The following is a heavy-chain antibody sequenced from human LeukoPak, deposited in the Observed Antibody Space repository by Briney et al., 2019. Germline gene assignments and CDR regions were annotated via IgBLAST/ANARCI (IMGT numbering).Heavy chain of an antibody. CDR1: GFTFSDYY. CDR3: ARDYYGSGSYHLTSGY. V-gene: IGHV3-11*04. Sequence: GGSLRLSCAASGFTFSDYYMSWIRQAPGKGLEWVSYISSSSSTIYYADSVKGRFTISRDNAKNSLYLRMNSLRAEDTAVYYCARDYYGSGSYHLTSGYWGQGTLVTVSS. CDR2: ISSSSSTI. D-gene: IGHD3-10*01. J-gene: IGHJ4*02.